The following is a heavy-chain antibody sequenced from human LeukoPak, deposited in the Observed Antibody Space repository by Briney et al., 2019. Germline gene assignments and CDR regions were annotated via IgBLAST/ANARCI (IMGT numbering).Heavy chain of an antibody. CDR2: ISSSSSTI. CDR1: GFTFSSYS. D-gene: IGHD6-13*01. V-gene: IGHV3-48*04. CDR3: ARIAGKYSSRPFDY. Sequence: GGSLRLSCAASGFTFSSYSMNWVRQAPGKGLEWASYISSSSSTIYYADSVKGRFTISRDNAKNSLYLQMNSLRAEDTAVYYCARIAGKYSSRPFDYWGQGTLVTVSS. J-gene: IGHJ4*02.